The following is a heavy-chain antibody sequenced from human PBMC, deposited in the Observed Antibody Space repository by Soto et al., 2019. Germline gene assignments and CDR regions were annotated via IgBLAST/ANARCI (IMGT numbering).Heavy chain of an antibody. Sequence: LRLSCAASGFAFSTYAMTWVRQAPGKGLEWVSVISGIGGSSYYAASVKGRFTISRDNSKNTLFLQMNGLRAEDTAVYYCAKVTKRAAAGRYEYYKYGMDVWGQGTTVTVSS. V-gene: IGHV3-23*01. CDR2: ISGIGGSS. CDR1: GFAFSTYA. CDR3: AKVTKRAAAGRYEYYKYGMDV. J-gene: IGHJ6*02. D-gene: IGHD6-13*01.